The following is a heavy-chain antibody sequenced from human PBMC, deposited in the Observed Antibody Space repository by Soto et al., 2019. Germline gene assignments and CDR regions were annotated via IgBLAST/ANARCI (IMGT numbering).Heavy chain of an antibody. CDR3: AREEYYDSSGYPSYYFDY. J-gene: IGHJ4*02. D-gene: IGHD3-22*01. CDR2: ISAYNGNT. Sequence: VASVKVSCKASGYTFTSYGISWVRQAPGQGLEWMGWISAYNGNTNYAQKLQGRVTMTTDTSTSTAYMELRSLRSDDTAVYYCAREEYYDSSGYPSYYFDYWGQGTLVTVSS. V-gene: IGHV1-18*04. CDR1: GYTFTSYG.